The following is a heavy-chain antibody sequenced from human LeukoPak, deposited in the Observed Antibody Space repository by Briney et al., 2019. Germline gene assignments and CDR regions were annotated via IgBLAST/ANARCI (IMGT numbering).Heavy chain of an antibody. D-gene: IGHD6-19*01. CDR1: GGSISSYY. Sequence: ASETLSLTCTVSGGSISSYYWSWIRQPPGKGLEWIGYIYYSGSTNYNPSHKSRVTISVDTSKNQFSLKLSSVTAADTAVYYCARANLPVAGVVHFDYWGQGTLVTVSS. V-gene: IGHV4-59*08. CDR3: ARANLPVAGVVHFDY. CDR2: IYYSGST. J-gene: IGHJ4*02.